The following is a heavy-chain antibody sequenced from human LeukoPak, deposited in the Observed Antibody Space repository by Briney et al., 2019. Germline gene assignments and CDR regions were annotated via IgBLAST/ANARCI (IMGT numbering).Heavy chain of an antibody. J-gene: IGHJ3*02. CDR2: IYYSGST. V-gene: IGHV4-31*03. CDR1: GGSISSGGYY. Sequence: PSVTLSLTCTVSGGSISSGGYYWSWIRQHPGKGLVWIGYIYYSGSTYYNPSLKSRVTISVDTSKNQFSLKLSSVTAADTAVYYCARGSLTYYDSSGYYYRAFDIWGQGTMVTVSS. D-gene: IGHD3-22*01. CDR3: ARGSLTYYDSSGYYYRAFDI.